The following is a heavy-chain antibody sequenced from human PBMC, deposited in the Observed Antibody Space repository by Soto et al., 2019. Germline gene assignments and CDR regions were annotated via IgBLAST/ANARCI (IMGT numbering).Heavy chain of an antibody. CDR3: ARGNHRWLQLWYFDL. J-gene: IGHJ2*01. CDR1: GGTFSSYT. CDR2: IIPNFGRA. Sequence: QVQLVQSGAEVKKPGSSVTVSCKASGGTFSSYTISWVRQAPGQGLEWMGGIIPNFGRANYAQKFQGRVTITADESTNTAYMELISLRSEDTAVYYCARGNHRWLQLWYFDLWGRGTLVTVSS. D-gene: IGHD5-12*01. V-gene: IGHV1-69*12.